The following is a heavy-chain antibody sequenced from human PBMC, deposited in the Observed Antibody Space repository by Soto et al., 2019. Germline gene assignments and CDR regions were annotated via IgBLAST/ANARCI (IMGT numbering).Heavy chain of an antibody. Sequence: PGGSLRLACAASGFSFSSYGMNWVRQAPGKGLEWVSSISGSGPYIHYADSVKGRFTVSRDNSKNALFLDMPSLRAEDTAGYYCAKDTKSGEVAAARGYSMFVWGQETTLTGSS. CDR3: AKDTKSGEVAAARGYSMFV. V-gene: IGHV3-21*04. J-gene: IGHJ6*02. D-gene: IGHD2-2*01. CDR1: GFSFSSYG. CDR2: ISGSGPYI.